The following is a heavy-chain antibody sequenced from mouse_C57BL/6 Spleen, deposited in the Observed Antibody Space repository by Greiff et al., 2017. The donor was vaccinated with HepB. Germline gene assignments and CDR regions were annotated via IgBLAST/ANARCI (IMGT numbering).Heavy chain of an antibody. Sequence: EVQLQESGGGLVQPGGSLKLSCAASGFTFSDYYVYWVRQTPEKRLEWVAYISNGGGSTYYPDTVKGRFTISRDNAKNTLYLQMSRLKSEDTAMYYCARGLRQGFDDWGQGTTLTVSS. D-gene: IGHD2-4*01. J-gene: IGHJ2*01. CDR3: ARGLRQGFDD. CDR2: ISNGGGST. CDR1: GFTFSDYY. V-gene: IGHV5-12*01.